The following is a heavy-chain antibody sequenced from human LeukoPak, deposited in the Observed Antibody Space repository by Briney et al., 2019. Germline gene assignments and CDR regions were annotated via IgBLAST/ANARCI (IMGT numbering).Heavy chain of an antibody. CDR3: ARDRGRYSSGDY. V-gene: IGHV3-23*01. J-gene: IGHJ4*02. CDR2: ISGSGSGGST. D-gene: IGHD6-19*01. Sequence: GGSLRLSCAASGFTFSSSAMSWVRQAPGKGLEWVSNISGSGSGGSTYYADSVKGRFTISRDNSKNTLYLQMNSLRAEDTAVYYCARDRGRYSSGDYWGQGTLVTVSS. CDR1: GFTFSSSA.